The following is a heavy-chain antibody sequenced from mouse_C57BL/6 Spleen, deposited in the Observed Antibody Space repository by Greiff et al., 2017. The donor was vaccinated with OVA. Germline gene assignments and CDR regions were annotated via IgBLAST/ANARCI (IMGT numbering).Heavy chain of an antibody. Sequence: VMLVESGPGLVQPSQSLSITCTVSGFSLTSYGVHWVSQSPGKGLEWLGVIWSGGSTDYNAAFISRLSISKDNSKSQVFFKMNSLQADDTAIYYCARNDGYYRYFDVWGTGTTVTVSS. CDR3: ARNDGYYRYFDV. D-gene: IGHD2-3*01. CDR2: IWSGGST. CDR1: GFSLTSYG. J-gene: IGHJ1*03. V-gene: IGHV2-2*01.